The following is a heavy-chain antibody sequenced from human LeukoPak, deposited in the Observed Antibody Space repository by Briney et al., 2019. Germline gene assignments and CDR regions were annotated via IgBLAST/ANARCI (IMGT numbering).Heavy chain of an antibody. J-gene: IGHJ4*02. V-gene: IGHV3-23*01. D-gene: IGHD3-10*01. CDR2: ISGSGGST. CDR3: AKDKVSKDYYGSGSYYNEPDY. CDR1: GFTFSSYA. Sequence: GGSLRLSCAASGFTFSSYAMSWVRQAPGKGLEWVSAISGSGGSTYYADSVKGRFTISRDNSKNTLHLQMNSLRAEDTAVYYCAKDKVSKDYYGSGSYYNEPDYWGQGTLVTVSS.